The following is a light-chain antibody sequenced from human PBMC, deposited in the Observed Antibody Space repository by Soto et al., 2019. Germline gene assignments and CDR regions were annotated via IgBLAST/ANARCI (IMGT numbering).Light chain of an antibody. J-gene: IGKJ1*01. CDR2: LGS. Sequence: DIVMTQSPLSLPVTPGEPASISCRSSQSLLHSNGYNYLDWYLQKPGQSPQLLIYLGSNRASGVPDRFSGSGLGTDFTLKISRVEAEDVGVYYCMQPLQSSTFGQGTKVEIK. CDR3: MQPLQSST. CDR1: QSLLHSNGYNY. V-gene: IGKV2-28*01.